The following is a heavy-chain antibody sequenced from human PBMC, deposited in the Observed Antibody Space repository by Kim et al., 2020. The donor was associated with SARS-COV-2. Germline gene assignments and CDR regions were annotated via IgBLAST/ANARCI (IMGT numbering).Heavy chain of an antibody. V-gene: IGHV3-53*01. J-gene: IGHJ6*02. CDR3: ARDGCSSTSCYHYGMDG. Sequence: KGRFTISRDNSKNTLYLQMNSLRAEDTAVYYCARDGCSSTSCYHYGMDGWGQGTTVTVSS. D-gene: IGHD2-2*01.